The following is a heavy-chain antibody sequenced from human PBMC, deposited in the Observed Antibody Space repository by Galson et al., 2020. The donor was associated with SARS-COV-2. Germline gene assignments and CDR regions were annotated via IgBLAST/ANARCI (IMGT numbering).Heavy chain of an antibody. CDR1: GFTFSDYY. Sequence: GESLKISCAASGFTFSDYYMSWIRQAPGKGLEWVSYISSSGSTIYYADSVKGRFTISRDNAKNSLYLQMNSLRAEDTAVYYCARGGHYYDSSGFSTAGGMDVWGQGTTVTVSS. V-gene: IGHV3-11*01. J-gene: IGHJ6*02. D-gene: IGHD3-22*01. CDR3: ARGGHYYDSSGFSTAGGMDV. CDR2: ISSSGSTI.